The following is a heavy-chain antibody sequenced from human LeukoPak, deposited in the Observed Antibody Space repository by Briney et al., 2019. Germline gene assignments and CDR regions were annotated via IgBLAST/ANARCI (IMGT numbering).Heavy chain of an antibody. D-gene: IGHD6-25*01. J-gene: IGHJ4*02. CDR2: IKQGGSES. V-gene: IGHV3-7*01. Sequence: GGSLRLSCAASGFTFDSYWMTWVRQVPGKGLEWVANIKQGGSESYYVDSVKGRFTISRDNAKNSVYLQMDGLRVEDTAVYYCARVGAWELQRVFDYWGQGTLVTVSS. CDR3: ARVGAWELQRVFDY. CDR1: GFTFDSYW.